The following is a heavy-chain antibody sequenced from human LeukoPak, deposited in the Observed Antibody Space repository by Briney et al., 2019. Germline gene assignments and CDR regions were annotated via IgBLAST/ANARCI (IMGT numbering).Heavy chain of an antibody. CDR2: IDWDDDK. V-gene: IGHV2-70*11. D-gene: IGHD5-24*01. CDR1: GFSLTTSGMC. Sequence: SGPALVKPTQTLTLTCTFSGFSLTTSGMCVSWIRQPPGKALEWLARIDWDDDKYYSTSLKTRLTISKDTSKNQVVLTMTNMDPVDTATYYCARIRRDGYNSATCYFDYWGQGTLVTVSS. CDR3: ARIRRDGYNSATCYFDY. J-gene: IGHJ4*02.